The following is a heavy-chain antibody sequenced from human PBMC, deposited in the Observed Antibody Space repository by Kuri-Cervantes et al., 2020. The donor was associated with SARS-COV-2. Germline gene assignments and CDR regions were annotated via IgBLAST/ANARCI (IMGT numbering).Heavy chain of an antibody. CDR3: VKSSYGGSSSWPDY. CDR1: GFTFSSYA. V-gene: IGHV3-23*03. J-gene: IGHJ4*02. CDR2: IYSGGSST. D-gene: IGHD6-13*01. Sequence: GGSLRLSCAASGFTFSSYAMSWVRQAPGKGLEWVSVIYSGGSSTYYADSVKGRFTISRDNSKNTLYLQMNSLRAEGTAVYYCVKSSYGGSSSWPDYWGQGTLVTVSS.